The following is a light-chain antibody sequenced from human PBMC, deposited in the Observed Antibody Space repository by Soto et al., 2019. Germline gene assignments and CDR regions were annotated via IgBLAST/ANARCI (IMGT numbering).Light chain of an antibody. V-gene: IGLV3-21*04. CDR3: QVWASSSGV. CDR1: NIGNRD. J-gene: IGLJ3*02. Sequence: SYELTQSPSVSEAPGETASITCGGDNIGNRDVHWYQKRTGQAPVAVIYYDTNRPSGVPDRFSGYTSGNTATLTITRVEAGDEADYYCQVWASSSGVFGGGTKLTVL. CDR2: YDT.